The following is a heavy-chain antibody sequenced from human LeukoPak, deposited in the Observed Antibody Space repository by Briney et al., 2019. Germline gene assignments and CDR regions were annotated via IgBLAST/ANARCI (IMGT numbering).Heavy chain of an antibody. CDR2: INHSGST. D-gene: IGHD6-19*01. Sequence: SETLSLTCTVSGGSISSYYWSWIRQPPGKGLEWIGEINHSGSTNYNPSLKSRVTISVDTSKNQFSLMVTSVTAADTAVYYCARHLTFGFGSGDAFDIWGQGVMVTVSS. CDR1: GGSISSYY. V-gene: IGHV4-34*01. J-gene: IGHJ3*02. CDR3: ARHLTFGFGSGDAFDI.